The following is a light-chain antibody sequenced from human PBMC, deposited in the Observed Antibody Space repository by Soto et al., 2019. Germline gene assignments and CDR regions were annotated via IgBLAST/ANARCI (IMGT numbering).Light chain of an antibody. CDR3: QQLNSYPLT. CDR2: AAS. Sequence: IQLTQSPSSLSASVGDRVTITCRASQGISSYLAWYQQKPGKAPKLLIYAASTLQSGVPSRFSGSGSGTDFTLTISSLQPEDSATYYCQQLNSYPLTFGGGTKVDI. V-gene: IGKV1-9*01. J-gene: IGKJ4*01. CDR1: QGISSY.